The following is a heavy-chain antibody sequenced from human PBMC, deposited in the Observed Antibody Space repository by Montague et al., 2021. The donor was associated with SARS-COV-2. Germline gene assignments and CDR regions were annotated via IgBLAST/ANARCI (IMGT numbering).Heavy chain of an antibody. CDR3: ARMRWLRSEGGCYYGMDV. Sequence: SETLSLTCAVSGGSISSSNWWSWVRQPPGKGLEWIGEIYHSGSTNYNPSLKSRVTISVDKSKNQFSLKLSSVTAADTAVYYCARMRWLRSEGGCYYGMDVWGQGTTVTVSS. CDR2: IYHSGST. J-gene: IGHJ6*02. V-gene: IGHV4-4*02. CDR1: GGSISSSNW. D-gene: IGHD5-12*01.